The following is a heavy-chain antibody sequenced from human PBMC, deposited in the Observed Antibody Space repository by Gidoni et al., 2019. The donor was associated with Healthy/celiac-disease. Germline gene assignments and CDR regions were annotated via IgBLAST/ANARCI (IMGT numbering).Heavy chain of an antibody. Sequence: QVPLVQSGAEVKKPVASVKVSCKASGYTFTSYDMHWVRQAPGKGLEWMGIINPSGGSTRYAQKVQGRVTMTKDTSTSTVYMELSSLRSEDTAVDYWARGEPWDYLGYWGQGTLVTVSS. D-gene: IGHD7-27*01. J-gene: IGHJ4*02. CDR2: INPSGGST. CDR3: ARGEPWDYLGY. CDR1: GYTFTSYD. V-gene: IGHV1-46*01.